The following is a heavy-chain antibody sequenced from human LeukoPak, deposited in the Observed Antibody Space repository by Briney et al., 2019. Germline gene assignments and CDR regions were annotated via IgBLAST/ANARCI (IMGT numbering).Heavy chain of an antibody. CDR2: ISYDGSNK. D-gene: IGHD6-25*01. V-gene: IGHV3-30-3*01. Sequence: GGSLRLSCAASGFTFSSYAMHWVRQAPGKGLEWVAVISYDGSNKYYADSVKGRFTISRDNSKNMLYLQMNSLRAEDTAVYYCARDLPRLGLDYWGQGTLVTVSS. CDR1: GFTFSSYA. CDR3: ARDLPRLGLDY. J-gene: IGHJ4*02.